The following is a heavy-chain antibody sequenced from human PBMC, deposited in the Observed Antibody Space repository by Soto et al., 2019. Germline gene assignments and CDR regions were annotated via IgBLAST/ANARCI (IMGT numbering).Heavy chain of an antibody. CDR2: ISSSSSYI. J-gene: IGHJ5*02. Sequence: GGSLRLSCAASGFTFSSYSMNWVRQAPGKGLEWVSSISSSSSYIYYADSVKGRFTISRDNAKNSLYLQMNSLRAEDTAVYYCARANRMPYSWFDPWGQGTLVTVSS. D-gene: IGHD2-15*01. CDR1: GFTFSSYS. CDR3: ARANRMPYSWFDP. V-gene: IGHV3-21*01.